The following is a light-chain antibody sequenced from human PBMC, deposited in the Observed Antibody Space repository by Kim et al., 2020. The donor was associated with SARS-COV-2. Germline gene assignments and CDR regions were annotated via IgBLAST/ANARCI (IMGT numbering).Light chain of an antibody. CDR2: RND. CDR3: ATWDDSLSAVV. Sequence: GPRVTISCSGSSTNIGSNPTFWYQHLPGAAPTPLMYRNDQRRSGVSDRFSGSKSGTSASLAISGLRSEDEANYYCATWDDSLSAVVFGGGTQLTVL. J-gene: IGLJ2*01. CDR1: STNIGSNP. V-gene: IGLV1-47*01.